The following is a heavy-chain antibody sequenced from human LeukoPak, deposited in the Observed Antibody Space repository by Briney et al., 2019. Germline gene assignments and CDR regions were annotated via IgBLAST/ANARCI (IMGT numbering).Heavy chain of an antibody. J-gene: IGHJ5*02. CDR3: ARDLRIGVDSPNRFDP. CDR1: GYSLTSYG. D-gene: IGHD2-2*01. Sequence: ASVKVSCKAAGYSLTSYGITWVRQAPGQGLEWMGRISAYNGNTNYAQKLQGRVTMTTDTSTSTAYMELRSLRSDDTAVYYCARDLRIGVDSPNRFDPWGQGTLVTVSS. V-gene: IGHV1-18*01. CDR2: ISAYNGNT.